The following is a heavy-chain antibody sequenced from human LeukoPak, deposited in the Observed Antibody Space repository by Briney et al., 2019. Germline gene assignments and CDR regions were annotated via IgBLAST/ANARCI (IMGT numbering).Heavy chain of an antibody. CDR1: GFTFSSYA. Sequence: GRSLRLSCAASGFTFSSYAMHWVRQAPGKGLEWVAVISYDGSNKYYADSVKGRFTISRDNSKNTLYLQMNSLRAEDTAVYYCAKDFHYDFWSGFHDFDYWGQGTLVTVSS. J-gene: IGHJ4*02. V-gene: IGHV3-30*04. CDR2: ISYDGSNK. CDR3: AKDFHYDFWSGFHDFDY. D-gene: IGHD3-3*01.